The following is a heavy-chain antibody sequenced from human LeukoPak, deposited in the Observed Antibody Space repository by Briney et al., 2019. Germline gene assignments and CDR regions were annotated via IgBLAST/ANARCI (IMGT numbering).Heavy chain of an antibody. CDR3: ARDRYYGSGSYYRYYYYYGMDV. CDR2: IIPIFGTA. J-gene: IGHJ6*02. CDR1: GGTFSSYA. D-gene: IGHD3-10*01. V-gene: IGHV1-69*13. Sequence: SVKVSCKASGGTFSSYAISWVRQAPGQGLEWMGGIIPIFGTANYAQKFQGRVTITADESTSTAYMELSSLRSEDTAVYYCARDRYYGSGSYYRYYYYYGMDVWGQGTTVTVSS.